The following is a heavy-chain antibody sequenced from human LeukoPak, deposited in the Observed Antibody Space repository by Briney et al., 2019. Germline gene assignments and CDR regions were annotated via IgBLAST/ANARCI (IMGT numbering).Heavy chain of an antibody. CDR3: ARRVGSSWYLFDY. CDR2: IDPSDSYT. CDR1: GYRFTSYW. Sequence: GESLQISCKGSGYRFTSYWISWVRQMPGKGLEWMGRIDPSDSYTNYSPSFQGHVTISADKSISTAYLQWSSLKASDTAMYYCARRVGSSWYLFDYWGQGTLVTVSS. D-gene: IGHD6-13*01. J-gene: IGHJ4*02. V-gene: IGHV5-10-1*01.